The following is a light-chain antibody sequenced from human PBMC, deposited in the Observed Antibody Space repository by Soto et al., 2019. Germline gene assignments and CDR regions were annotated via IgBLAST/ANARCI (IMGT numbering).Light chain of an antibody. CDR1: QSVSNNY. J-gene: IGKJ4*01. CDR3: QQRSNWPPLT. Sequence: EIVLTQSPGTLSLSPGERATLACRASQSVSNNYLAWYQQKPGQAPRLLIYDASNRAAGIPARFSGSGSGTDFTLTISSLESEDFAVYYCQQRSNWPPLTFGGGTKVDIK. CDR2: DAS. V-gene: IGKV3-11*01.